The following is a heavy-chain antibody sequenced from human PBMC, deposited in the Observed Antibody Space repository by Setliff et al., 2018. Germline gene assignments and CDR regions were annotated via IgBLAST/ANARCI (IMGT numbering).Heavy chain of an antibody. CDR2: ISTSSGTR. CDR1: GFSFSNYG. D-gene: IGHD3-22*01. Sequence: GGSLRLSCVVSGFSFSNYGMTWVRQAPGKGLEWISYISTSSGTRYYADSVKGRFTISRDNANQSLYLQMNSLRAEDTAVYFCARAHRYYSDTSGYFYDQGRSAFDVWGQGTMVTVSS. CDR3: ARAHRYYSDTSGYFYDQGRSAFDV. J-gene: IGHJ3*01. V-gene: IGHV3-48*01.